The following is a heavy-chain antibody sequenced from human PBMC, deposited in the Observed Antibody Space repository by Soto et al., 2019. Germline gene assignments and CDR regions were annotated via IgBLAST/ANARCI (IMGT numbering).Heavy chain of an antibody. CDR1: GFSFSSHA. CDR2: ISGSGGST. V-gene: IGHV3-23*01. Sequence: GGSLRLSCAASGFSFSSHAMSWVRQAPGKGLEWVSAISGSGGSTYYADSVKGRFTMSRDNYKNTLYLQMNSLRAEDTAVYYCAKDALRKDIVVLTTMQRRQWGAFDIWGQGTMVTVSS. D-gene: IGHD2-21*02. J-gene: IGHJ3*02. CDR3: AKDALRKDIVVLTTMQRRQWGAFDI.